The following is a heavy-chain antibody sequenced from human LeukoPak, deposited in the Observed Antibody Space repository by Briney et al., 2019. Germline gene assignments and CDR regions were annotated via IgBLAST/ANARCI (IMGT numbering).Heavy chain of an antibody. J-gene: IGHJ6*03. CDR3: AREKGNYDGYYSYYMDV. CDR1: GFTFSNYW. D-gene: IGHD4-11*01. CDR2: IKQDGSDK. V-gene: IGHV3-7*01. Sequence: GGSLRLSCAASGFTFSNYWMNWVRQAPGKGLEWVANIKQDGSDKYYVDSVKGRFTISRDNAKNSLYLQMNSLRAEDTAVYYCAREKGNYDGYYSYYMDVWGKGTTVTVSS.